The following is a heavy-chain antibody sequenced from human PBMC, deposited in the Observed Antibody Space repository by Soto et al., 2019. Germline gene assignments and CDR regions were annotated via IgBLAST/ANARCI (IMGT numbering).Heavy chain of an antibody. V-gene: IGHV3-30-3*01. CDR1: GFTFSSYA. J-gene: IGHJ4*02. Sequence: VQLVESGGGVVQPGRSLRVSCAASGFTFSSYAMHWVRQAPGKGLQWVAVISYDGNNKYHADSVKGRFTISRDNSQNTLYLQMNSLRAEDTAVYYCARDSLSEGAAIVYFDYWGQGTLVTVSS. D-gene: IGHD2-2*01. CDR3: ARDSLSEGAAIVYFDY. CDR2: ISYDGNNK.